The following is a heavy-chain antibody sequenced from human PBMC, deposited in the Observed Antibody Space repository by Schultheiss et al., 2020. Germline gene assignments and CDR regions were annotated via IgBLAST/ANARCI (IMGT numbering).Heavy chain of an antibody. CDR1: GLTVSGNY. J-gene: IGHJ6*02. CDR2: IYSGGST. Sequence: GGSLRLSCAASGLTVSGNYMSWVRQAPGKGLEWVSVIYSGGSTYYADSVKGRFTISRDNSKNTLYLQMSSLRAEDTAVYYCVKDIVVVPAAPIGDYYYYGMDVWGQGTTVTVSS. V-gene: IGHV3-53*05. D-gene: IGHD2-2*01. CDR3: VKDIVVVPAAPIGDYYYYGMDV.